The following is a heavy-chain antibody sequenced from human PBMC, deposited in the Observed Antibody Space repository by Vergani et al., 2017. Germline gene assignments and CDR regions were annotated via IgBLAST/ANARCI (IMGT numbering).Heavy chain of an antibody. CDR2: ISWNSGSI. CDR1: GFTFDDYA. Sequence: EVQLVESGGGLVQPGRSLRLSCAASGFTFDDYAMHWVRQAPGKGLEWVSGISWNSGSISYADSVKGRFTISRDNAKNSLYLQMNSLRAEDTALYYCAKALNDYSKWGNYYGMDVWGQGTTVTVSS. D-gene: IGHD4-11*01. J-gene: IGHJ6*02. CDR3: AKALNDYSKWGNYYGMDV. V-gene: IGHV3-9*01.